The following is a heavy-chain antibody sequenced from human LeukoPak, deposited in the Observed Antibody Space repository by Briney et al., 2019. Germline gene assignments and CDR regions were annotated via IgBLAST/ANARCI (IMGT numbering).Heavy chain of an antibody. D-gene: IGHD6-13*01. Sequence: ASVKVSCKASGYTFTNYAMNWVRQAPGQGLEWMGWINTNTGNPTYAQGFTGRFVFSLDTSVSTAYLQISSLKAEDTAVYYCARGGPPRIAAAGDYWGQGTLVTVSS. J-gene: IGHJ4*02. V-gene: IGHV7-4-1*02. CDR2: INTNTGNP. CDR1: GYTFTNYA. CDR3: ARGGPPRIAAAGDY.